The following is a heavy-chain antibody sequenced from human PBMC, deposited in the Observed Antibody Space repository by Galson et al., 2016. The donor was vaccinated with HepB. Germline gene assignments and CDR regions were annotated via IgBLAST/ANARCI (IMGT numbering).Heavy chain of an antibody. Sequence: QSGAEVKKPGESLKISCKGSGYRFTSYCIAWVRQMPGKGLEWMGIIYPGDSDARYSPSFQGQVTISADKSISTAYLQWSSLKASDTAMYYCARHYEEETIGVKCYYYGMDVWGQGTTVTVSS. D-gene: IGHD3-10*01. V-gene: IGHV5-51*01. CDR1: GYRFTSYC. CDR2: IYPGDSDA. J-gene: IGHJ6*02. CDR3: ARHYEEETIGVKCYYYGMDV.